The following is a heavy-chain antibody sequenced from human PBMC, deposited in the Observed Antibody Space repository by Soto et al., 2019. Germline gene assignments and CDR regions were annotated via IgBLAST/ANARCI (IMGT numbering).Heavy chain of an antibody. Sequence: GASVKVSCKASGDTFTSYYMHWVRQAPGQGLEWMGIINPSGGSTSYAQKFQGRVTMTRDTSTSTVYMELSSLRSEDTAVYYCARVSGRGLLWFGELSFDYWGQGTLVTVSS. CDR1: GDTFTSYY. CDR2: INPSGGST. V-gene: IGHV1-46*01. CDR3: ARVSGRGLLWFGELSFDY. D-gene: IGHD3-10*01. J-gene: IGHJ4*02.